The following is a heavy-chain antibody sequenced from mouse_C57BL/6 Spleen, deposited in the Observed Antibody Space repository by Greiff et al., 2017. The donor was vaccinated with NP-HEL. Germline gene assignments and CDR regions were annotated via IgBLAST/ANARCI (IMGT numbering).Heavy chain of an antibody. D-gene: IGHD2-14*01. Sequence: VQLQQPGAELVRPGSSVKLSCKASGYTFTSYWMHWVKQRPIQGLEWIGNIDPSDSETHYNQKFKDKATLTVDTSSSTAYMQLNSLTSEDSAVYYCARIGGYWYFDVWGTGTTVTVSS. J-gene: IGHJ1*03. V-gene: IGHV1-52*01. CDR1: GYTFTSYW. CDR2: IDPSDSET. CDR3: ARIGGYWYFDV.